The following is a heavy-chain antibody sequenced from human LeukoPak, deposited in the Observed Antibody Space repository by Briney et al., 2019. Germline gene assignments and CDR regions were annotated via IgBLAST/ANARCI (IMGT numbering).Heavy chain of an antibody. J-gene: IGHJ4*02. CDR3: ARGGGTIFGVVIEGDSFDY. CDR2: INPNSGGT. Sequence: ASVKVSCKASGYTFTGYYMHWVRQAPGQGLEWMGWINPNSGGTNYAQKFQGRVTMTRDTSISIAYMELSRLRSDDTAVYYCARGGGTIFGVVIEGDSFDYWGQGTLVTVSS. V-gene: IGHV1-2*02. CDR1: GYTFTGYY. D-gene: IGHD3-3*01.